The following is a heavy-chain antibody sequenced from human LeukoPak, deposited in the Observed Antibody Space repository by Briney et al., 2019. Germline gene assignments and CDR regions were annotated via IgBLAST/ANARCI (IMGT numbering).Heavy chain of an antibody. V-gene: IGHV3-23*01. CDR3: TTDGNYDYVWGSYRYAS. CDR1: GFTFSSYG. J-gene: IGHJ5*02. Sequence: GGSLRLSCAASGFTFSSYGMSWVRQAPGKGLEWVSAISGSGGSTYYADSVKGRFTISRDNSKNTLYLQMNSLKTEDTAVYYCTTDGNYDYVWGSYRYASWGQGTLVTVSS. D-gene: IGHD3-16*02. CDR2: ISGSGGST.